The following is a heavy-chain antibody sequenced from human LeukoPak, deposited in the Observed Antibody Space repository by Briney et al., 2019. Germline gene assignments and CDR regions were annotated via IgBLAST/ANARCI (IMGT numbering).Heavy chain of an antibody. CDR3: ARGRNSAFDI. V-gene: IGHV6-1*01. Sequence: SQTLSLTCAISGDSVSTNGVAWNWIRQSPSRGLEWLGRTYYGSNDYALSVKSRITINSDTSQNQFSLQLSSMTPEDTAVYYCARGRNSAFDIWGQGTMVTVSS. CDR2: TYYGSN. CDR1: GDSVSTNGVA. J-gene: IGHJ3*02.